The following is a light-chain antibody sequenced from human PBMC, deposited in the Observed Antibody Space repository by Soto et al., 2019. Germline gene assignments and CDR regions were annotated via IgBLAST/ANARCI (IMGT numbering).Light chain of an antibody. CDR3: QQTFSPPYT. V-gene: IGKV1-39*01. CDR1: QSISNS. CDR2: VAS. Sequence: DIQMTQSLSSLSASVGDTVTITCRASQSISNSLSWYQQKPGKAPKFLIYVASTLQRGVPSRFSGSGSGTDFTLTISSLQPEDVAPYYCQQTFSPPYTFGQGTKLEIK. J-gene: IGKJ2*01.